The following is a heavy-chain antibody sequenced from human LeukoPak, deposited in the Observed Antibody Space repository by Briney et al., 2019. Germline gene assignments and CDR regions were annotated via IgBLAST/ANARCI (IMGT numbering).Heavy chain of an antibody. D-gene: IGHD5-24*01. Sequence: GVALRLSCAASGFTFRNYWMHWIRQAPGKGVVWVSRIKGDGSHTIYADSVKGRFTISRDNAKNTLYLQMKSLRVEDTALYYCVRDWDNLDCDSWGEGTLVTVSS. CDR2: IKGDGSHT. CDR3: VRDWDNLDCDS. V-gene: IGHV3-74*01. CDR1: GFTFRNYW. J-gene: IGHJ5*01.